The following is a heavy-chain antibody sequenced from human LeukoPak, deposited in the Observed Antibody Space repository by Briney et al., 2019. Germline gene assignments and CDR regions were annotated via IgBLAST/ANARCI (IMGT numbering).Heavy chain of an antibody. CDR2: ISYDGSNK. CDR1: GFTFSSYA. Sequence: PGRSLRLSCAASGFTFSSYAMHWVRQAPGKGLEWVAVISYDGSNKYYADSVKGRFTISRDNSKNTLYLQMNSLRAEDTAVYYCARDYYDILTGYSAFDYWGQGTLVTVFS. D-gene: IGHD3-9*01. CDR3: ARDYYDILTGYSAFDY. V-gene: IGHV3-30*04. J-gene: IGHJ4*02.